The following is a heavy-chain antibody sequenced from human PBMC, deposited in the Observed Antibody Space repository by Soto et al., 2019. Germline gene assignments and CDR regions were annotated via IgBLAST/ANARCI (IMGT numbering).Heavy chain of an antibody. D-gene: IGHD3-22*01. Sequence: TLSLTCTVSGGSINSGRYSWTWIRQPPGAGQEWIGHMYNTGTTYYNPSLKSRATMSVDTSKNQFSLKLSSVTAADTAIYYCAKGINYYDCSGDSWFDPWGQGTLVTVSS. CDR3: AKGINYYDCSGDSWFDP. J-gene: IGHJ5*02. CDR2: MYNTGTT. CDR1: GGSINSGRYS. V-gene: IGHV4-30-2*01.